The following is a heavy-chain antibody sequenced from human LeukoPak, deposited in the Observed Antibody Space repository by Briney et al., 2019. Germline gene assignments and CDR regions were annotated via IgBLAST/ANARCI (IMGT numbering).Heavy chain of an antibody. CDR1: GVTFDDYS. V-gene: IGHV3-43D*03. Sequence: GGSLTLSCAASGVTFDDYSMHWVRQAPGKGLEWVSLISCDGGSTYYADSVKGRFTISRDNSKNSLYLQMNSLRAEDTALYYCARHNWAGLTMVRGVAFDIWGQGTTVTVSS. D-gene: IGHD3-10*01. CDR3: ARHNWAGLTMVRGVAFDI. CDR2: ISCDGGST. J-gene: IGHJ3*02.